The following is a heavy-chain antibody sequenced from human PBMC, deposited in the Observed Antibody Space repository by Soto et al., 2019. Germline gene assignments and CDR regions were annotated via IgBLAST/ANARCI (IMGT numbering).Heavy chain of an antibody. Sequence: ASVKVSCKASGYTFTSYGISWVRRAPEQGLEWMGWISAYNGNTNYAQKLQGRVTMTTDTSTSTAYMELRSLRSDDTAVYYCARDLGDSSGWYRTDYWGQGTLVTVSS. V-gene: IGHV1-18*01. D-gene: IGHD6-19*01. CDR1: GYTFTSYG. CDR2: ISAYNGNT. J-gene: IGHJ4*02. CDR3: ARDLGDSSGWYRTDY.